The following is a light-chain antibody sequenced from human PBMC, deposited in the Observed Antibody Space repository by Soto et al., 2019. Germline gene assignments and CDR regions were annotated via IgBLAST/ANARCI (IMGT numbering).Light chain of an antibody. CDR2: GAS. V-gene: IGKV3-20*01. CDR3: QQYGRT. J-gene: IGKJ1*01. CDR1: QSVSSSY. Sequence: EIVLTQSPGTLSLSPGERATLSCRASQSVSSSYLAWYQQKPGQAPRLLIYGASSRATGIPDRFSGSGSGTDFTLTISRLEPEDFAVDYGQQYGRTFGQGTKVEIK.